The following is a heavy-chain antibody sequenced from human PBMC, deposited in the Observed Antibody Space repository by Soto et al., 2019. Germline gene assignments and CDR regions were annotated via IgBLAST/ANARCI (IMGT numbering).Heavy chain of an antibody. V-gene: IGHV4-39*01. CDR1: GGSISSSSYY. CDR3: ARYIVVVPAASGGRSSFDY. J-gene: IGHJ4*02. Sequence: QLQLQESGPGLVKPSETLSLTCTVSGGSISSSSYYWGWIRQPPGKGLEWIGSIYYSGSTYYNPSLTSRVTISVDTSKNQFSLKLSSVTAADTAVYYCARYIVVVPAASGGRSSFDYWGQGTLVTVSS. D-gene: IGHD2-2*01. CDR2: IYYSGST.